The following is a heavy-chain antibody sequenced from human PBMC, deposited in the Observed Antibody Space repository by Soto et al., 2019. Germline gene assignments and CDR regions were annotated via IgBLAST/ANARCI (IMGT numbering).Heavy chain of an antibody. CDR3: AKDIAPIVVASDAFDI. V-gene: IGHV3-43*01. J-gene: IGHJ3*02. CDR1: GFTFDDYT. Sequence: GGSLRLSCAASGFTFDDYTMHWVRQAPGKGLEWVSLISWDGGSTYYADSVKGRFTISRDNSKNSLYLQMNSLRTEDTALYYCAKDIAPIVVASDAFDIWGQGTMVTVSS. D-gene: IGHD3-22*01. CDR2: ISWDGGST.